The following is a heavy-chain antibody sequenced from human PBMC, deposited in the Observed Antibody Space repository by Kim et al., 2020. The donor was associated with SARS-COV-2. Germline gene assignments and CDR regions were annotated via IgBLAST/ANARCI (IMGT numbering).Heavy chain of an antibody. CDR3: ARASSSSYYYYGMDV. V-gene: IGHV4-34*01. Sequence: SETLSLTCAVYGGSFSGYYWSWIRQPPGKGLEWIGEINHSGSTNYNPSLKSRVTISVDTSKNQFSLKLSSVTAADTAVYYCARASSSSYYYYGMDVWGQGTTVTVSS. J-gene: IGHJ6*02. CDR2: INHSGST. D-gene: IGHD6-13*01. CDR1: GGSFSGYY.